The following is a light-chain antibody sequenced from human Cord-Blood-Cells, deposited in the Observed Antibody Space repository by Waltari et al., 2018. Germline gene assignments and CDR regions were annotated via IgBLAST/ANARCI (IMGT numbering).Light chain of an antibody. CDR2: DAY. J-gene: IGKJ1*01. Sequence: DVQMIQSPSTLSASVRDRVTITCWASQSISSWLAWYLQKPGKAPKLLIYDAYSLESRVPSRFSGSGSGTEFTLTISSLQPDDFATYYCQQYNSYSPWTFGQGTKVEIK. CDR3: QQYNSYSPWT. CDR1: QSISSW. V-gene: IGKV1-5*01.